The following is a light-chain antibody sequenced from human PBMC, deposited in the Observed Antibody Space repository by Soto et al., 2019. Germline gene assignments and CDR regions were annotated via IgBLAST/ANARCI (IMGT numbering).Light chain of an antibody. V-gene: IGLV1-51*02. CDR2: ENN. CDR1: SSNIGNNF. CDR3: GTWDSSLTVWV. J-gene: IGLJ3*02. Sequence: QSVLTQPPSVSAAPGQTVTISCAGSSSNIGNNFVSWYQQLPRTAPKLLIYENNKRPSGIPDRFSGSKSGTSASLGITGLQTGDEAVYYCGTWDSSLTVWVFGGGTQLTVL.